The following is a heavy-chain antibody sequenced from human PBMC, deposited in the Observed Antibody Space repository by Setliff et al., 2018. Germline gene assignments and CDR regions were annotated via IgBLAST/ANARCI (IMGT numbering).Heavy chain of an antibody. CDR1: GATFSSYG. D-gene: IGHD3-3*01. J-gene: IGHJ3*02. CDR3: ARDRFYNSWSGTSITAPHDAFDI. V-gene: IGHV1-46*03. CDR2: INPTGGLT. Sequence: GASVKVSCKASGATFSSYGISWVRQAPGQGLEWMGIINPTGGLTRYAQKFQGRVTMTRDTSTSTVYLEVSSLRSEDTAVYFCARDRFYNSWSGTSITAPHDAFDIWGQGTMVTVSS.